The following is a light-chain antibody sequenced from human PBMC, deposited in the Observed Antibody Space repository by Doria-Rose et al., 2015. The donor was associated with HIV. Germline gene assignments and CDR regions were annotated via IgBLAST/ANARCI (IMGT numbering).Light chain of an antibody. CDR2: DGS. J-gene: IGKJ1*01. Sequence: EIVLTQSPGTLSLSPGERATLSCRASQSFSSTYLAWYQQKPGQAPSLLIHDGSTRATGIPDRFSASGSGTDFTPTINRLEPEDFALYYCHQYGTSWTFGQGTKVEI. CDR1: QSFSSTY. V-gene: IGKV3-20*01. CDR3: HQYGTSWT.